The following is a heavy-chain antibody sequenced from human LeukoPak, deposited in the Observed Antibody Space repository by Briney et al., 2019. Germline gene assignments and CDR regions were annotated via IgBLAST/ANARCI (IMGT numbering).Heavy chain of an antibody. V-gene: IGHV1-69*06. CDR1: GGTFSSYA. Sequence: GSSVKVSCKASGGTFSSYAISWVRQAPGQGLEWMGGIIPIFGTANYAQKFQGRVTITADKSTSTAYMELSSLRSENTAVYYCARGNYDTLTGYGFDYWGQGTLVTVSS. D-gene: IGHD3-9*01. CDR2: IIPIFGTA. J-gene: IGHJ4*02. CDR3: ARGNYDTLTGYGFDY.